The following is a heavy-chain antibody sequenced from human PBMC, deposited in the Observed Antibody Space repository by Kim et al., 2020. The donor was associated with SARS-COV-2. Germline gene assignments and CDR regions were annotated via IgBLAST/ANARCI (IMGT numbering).Heavy chain of an antibody. CDR2: IYHSGST. Sequence: SETLSLTCAVSGGSISSSNWWSWVRQPPGKGLEWIGEIYHSGSTNYNPSLKSRGTISVDKSKNQFSLKLSSVTAADTAVYYCARGGGVTAILGYWGQGTLVTVSS. CDR3: ARGGGVTAILGY. V-gene: IGHV4-4*02. J-gene: IGHJ4*02. D-gene: IGHD2-21*02. CDR1: GGSISSSNW.